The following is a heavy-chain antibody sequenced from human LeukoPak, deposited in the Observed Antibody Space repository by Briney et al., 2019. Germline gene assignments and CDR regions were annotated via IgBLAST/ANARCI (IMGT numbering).Heavy chain of an antibody. CDR1: GYTFTGYY. V-gene: IGHV1-2*02. CDR2: INPNSGGT. CDR3: ARDLVMATPLGYYDILTGYQFDY. D-gene: IGHD3-9*01. Sequence: ASVKASCKASGYTFTGYYMHWVRQAPGQGLEWMGWINPNSGGTNYAQKFQGRVTMTRDTSISTAYMELSRLRSDDTAVYYCARDLVMATPLGYYDILTGYQFDYWGQGTLVTVSS. J-gene: IGHJ4*02.